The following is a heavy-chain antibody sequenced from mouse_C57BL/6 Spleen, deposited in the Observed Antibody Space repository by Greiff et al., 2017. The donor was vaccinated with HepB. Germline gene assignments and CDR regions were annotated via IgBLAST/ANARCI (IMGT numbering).Heavy chain of an antibody. J-gene: IGHJ3*01. V-gene: IGHV1-50*01. CDR1: GYTFTSYW. CDR2: IDPSDSYT. CDR3: ARPFAY. Sequence: QVQLQQPGAELVKPGASVKLSCKASGYTFTSYWMQWVKQRPGQGLEWIGEIDPSDSYTNYNQKFKGKATLTVDTSSSTAYMQLSSLTSEDAAVYYCARPFAYWCQGTLVTVSA.